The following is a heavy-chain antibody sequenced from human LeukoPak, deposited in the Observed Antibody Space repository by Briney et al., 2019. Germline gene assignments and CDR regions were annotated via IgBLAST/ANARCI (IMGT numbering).Heavy chain of an antibody. CDR3: ARDREDILTGYYRAI. V-gene: IGHV4-39*02. D-gene: IGHD3-9*01. Sequence: SETLSLTCTVSGGSISSSSYYWGWIRQPPGKGLEWIGCIYYTGSTYYNPSLKSRVTISVDTSKNQFSLKLSSVTAADTAVYYCARDREDILTGYYRAIWGQGTMVTVSS. CDR2: IYYTGST. CDR1: GGSISSSSYY. J-gene: IGHJ3*02.